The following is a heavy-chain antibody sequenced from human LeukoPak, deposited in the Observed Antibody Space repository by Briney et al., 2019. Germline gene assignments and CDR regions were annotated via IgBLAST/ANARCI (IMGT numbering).Heavy chain of an antibody. J-gene: IGHJ4*02. CDR2: ISSNGGST. CDR3: ARVWDETLSLDFWSGYLGY. Sequence: QAGGSLRLSCAASGFTFSSYWMSWVRQAPGKGLEYVSAISSNGGSTYYANSVKGRFTISRDNSKNTLYLQMGSLRAEDMAVYYCARVWDETLSLDFWSGYLGYWGQGTLVTVSS. CDR1: GFTFSSYW. D-gene: IGHD3-3*01. V-gene: IGHV3-64*01.